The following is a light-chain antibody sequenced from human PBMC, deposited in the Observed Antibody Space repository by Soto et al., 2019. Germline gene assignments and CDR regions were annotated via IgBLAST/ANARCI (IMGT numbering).Light chain of an antibody. CDR1: SSDVGSYNL. CDR3: CSYAGSSTWV. J-gene: IGLJ2*01. CDR2: EVN. V-gene: IGLV2-23*02. Sequence: QSALTQPASVSGSPGQSITISCTGTSSDVGSYNLVSWYQQHPGKAPKFMIYEVNKRPSGVSNRFSGSKSGNTASLTISGLQAEDEADYYCCSYAGSSTWVFGGGTQLTVL.